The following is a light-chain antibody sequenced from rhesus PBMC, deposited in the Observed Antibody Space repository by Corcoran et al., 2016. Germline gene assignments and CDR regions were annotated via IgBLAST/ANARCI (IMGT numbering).Light chain of an antibody. CDR3: LQQSAYPLT. CDR2: DAS. CDR1: QGISSY. V-gene: IGKV1-28*03. Sequence: DIQMTQSPSSLSASIGDTVTITCRASQGISSYLTWFQQKPGKAPKLLIHDASSLESGVPSRFRGSGSGTDFTLTISSLPAEDFAVYYCLQQSAYPLTFGGGTKV. J-gene: IGKJ4*01.